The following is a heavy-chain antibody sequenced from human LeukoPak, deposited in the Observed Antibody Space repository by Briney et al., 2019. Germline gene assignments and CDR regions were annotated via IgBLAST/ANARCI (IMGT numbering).Heavy chain of an antibody. J-gene: IGHJ4*02. CDR1: GYTFTSHG. Sequence: ASVKVSCKASGYTFTSHGISWVRQAPGQGLEWMGWISAYNGNTNYAQKLQGRVTMTTDTSTSTAYMELRSLRSDDTAVYYCARDYDILTGYYRGSLYWGQGTLVTVSS. CDR2: ISAYNGNT. V-gene: IGHV1-18*01. D-gene: IGHD3-9*01. CDR3: ARDYDILTGYYRGSLY.